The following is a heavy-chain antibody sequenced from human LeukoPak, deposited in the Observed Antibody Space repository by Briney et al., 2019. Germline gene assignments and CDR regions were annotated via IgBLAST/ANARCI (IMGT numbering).Heavy chain of an antibody. Sequence: SETLSLTCAVYGGSFSGYYWSWIRQPPGKGLEWIGEINHSGSTNYNPSLKSRVTISVDTSKNQFPLKLSSVTAADTAVYYCARVTYYYGSGSYFPFDYWGQGTLVTVSS. D-gene: IGHD3-10*01. J-gene: IGHJ4*02. CDR2: INHSGST. V-gene: IGHV4-34*01. CDR1: GGSFSGYY. CDR3: ARVTYYYGSGSYFPFDY.